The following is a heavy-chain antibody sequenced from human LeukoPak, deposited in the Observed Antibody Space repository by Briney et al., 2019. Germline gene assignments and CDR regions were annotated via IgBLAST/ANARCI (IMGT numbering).Heavy chain of an antibody. CDR3: ARRWGGYYGSGSLFYFDY. D-gene: IGHD3-10*01. J-gene: IGHJ4*02. Sequence: GGSLSLSCAASGFTFSSYSMNWVRQAPGKGLEWVSYISSSSSTIYYADSVKGRFTISRDNAKNSLYLQMNSLRAEDTAVYYCARRWGGYYGSGSLFYFDYWGQGTLVTVSS. V-gene: IGHV3-48*01. CDR1: GFTFSSYS. CDR2: ISSSSSTI.